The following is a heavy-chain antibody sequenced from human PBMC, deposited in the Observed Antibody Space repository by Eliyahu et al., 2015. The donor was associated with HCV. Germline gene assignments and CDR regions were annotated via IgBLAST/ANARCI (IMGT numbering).Heavy chain of an antibody. CDR1: GGSFXGYY. V-gene: IGHV4-34*01. J-gene: IGHJ4*02. CDR2: INHSGST. Sequence: QVQLQQWGAGLLKPSETLSLTCAVYGGSFXGYYWSWIRQPPGKGLEWIGEINHSGSTNYNPSLKSRVTISVDTSKNQFSLKLSSVTAADTAVYYCARMKLWFRELLYPLDYWGQGTLVTVSS. CDR3: ARMKLWFRELLYPLDY. D-gene: IGHD3-10*01.